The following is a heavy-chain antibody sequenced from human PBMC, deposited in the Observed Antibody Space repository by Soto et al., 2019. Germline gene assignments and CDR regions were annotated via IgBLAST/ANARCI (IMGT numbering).Heavy chain of an antibody. Sequence: GGSLRLSCAASGFTFSIYAMHWVRQAPGKGLEWVAVISYDGSIHYYVDSVKGRFTVSRDNSQNTLYLQMNSLRAADTAMYYCARDGTYSYGSSYYYGVDVWGQGTTVTVS. J-gene: IGHJ6*02. V-gene: IGHV3-30*04. CDR3: ARDGTYSYGSSYYYGVDV. CDR2: ISYDGSIH. D-gene: IGHD5-18*01. CDR1: GFTFSIYA.